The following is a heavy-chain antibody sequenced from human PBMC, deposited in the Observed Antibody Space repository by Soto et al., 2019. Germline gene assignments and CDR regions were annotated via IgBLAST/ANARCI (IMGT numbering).Heavy chain of an antibody. V-gene: IGHV4-34*01. CDR3: ARYTTVTTYYCYYYMDV. CDR2: INHSGST. Sequence: PSETLSLTCAVYGGSFSGYYWSWIRQPPGKGLEWIGEINHSGSTNYNPSLKSRVTISVDTSKNQFSLKLSSVTAADTAVYYCARYTTVTTYYCYYYMDVWGKGTTVTVSS. CDR1: GGSFSGYY. D-gene: IGHD4-4*01. J-gene: IGHJ6*03.